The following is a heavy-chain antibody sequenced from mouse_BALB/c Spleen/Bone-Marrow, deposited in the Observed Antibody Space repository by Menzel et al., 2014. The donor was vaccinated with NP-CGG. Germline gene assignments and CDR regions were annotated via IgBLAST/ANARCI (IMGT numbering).Heavy chain of an antibody. CDR3: VREHRYEACFPY. CDR1: GYSITSGYG. D-gene: IGHD2-14*01. V-gene: IGHV3-1*02. Sequence: VQLKESGPDLVKPSQSLSLTCTVTGYSITSGYGWHWIRQFPGNKLEWMGYIHYSGNTDYNPSLKSRISFTRDTSKNQFFLQLNSVTTEDTATYYCVREHRYEACFPYWGQGTLLTVSA. CDR2: IHYSGNT. J-gene: IGHJ3*01.